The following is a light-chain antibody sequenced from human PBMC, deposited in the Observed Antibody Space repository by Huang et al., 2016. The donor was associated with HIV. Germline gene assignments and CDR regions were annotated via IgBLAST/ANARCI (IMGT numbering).Light chain of an antibody. CDR3: HQYGTAPRT. V-gene: IGKV3-20*01. Sequence: VLTQSPGTLSLSPGERATLSCRASHAISSRYLAWYQQKPGQAPRLLIFNTSNRATGIPDRFSGSGSGTDFTLTITRLEPEDFAVYFCHQYGTAPRTFGQGTKLEMK. J-gene: IGKJ2*01. CDR1: HAISSRY. CDR2: NTS.